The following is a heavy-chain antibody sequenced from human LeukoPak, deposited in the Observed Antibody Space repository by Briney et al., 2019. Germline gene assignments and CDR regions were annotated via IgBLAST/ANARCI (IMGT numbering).Heavy chain of an antibody. V-gene: IGHV3-64*01. CDR2: ISSNGGST. Sequence: GGSLRLSCAASGFTFSSYAMHWVRQAPGKGLEYVSAISSNGGSTYYANSVKGRFTISRDNSKNTLYLQMGSLRAEDMAVYYCARDSDSDGSLPIDYWGQGTLVTVSS. J-gene: IGHJ4*02. CDR3: ARDSDSDGSLPIDY. D-gene: IGHD5-18*01. CDR1: GFTFSSYA.